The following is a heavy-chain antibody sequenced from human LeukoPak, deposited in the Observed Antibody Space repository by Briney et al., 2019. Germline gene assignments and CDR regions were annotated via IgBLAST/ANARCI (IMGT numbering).Heavy chain of an antibody. CDR1: GGSISSSSYY. D-gene: IGHD2-2*01. Sequence: PSETLSLTCTVSGGSISSSSYYWGWIRQPPGKGLEWIGSIYYSGSTYYNPSLKSRVTISVDRSKNQFSLKLSSVTAADTAVYYCARVGRDCSSTSCPYRESWFDPWGQGTLVTVSS. CDR3: ARVGRDCSSTSCPYRESWFDP. V-gene: IGHV4-39*07. J-gene: IGHJ5*02. CDR2: IYYSGST.